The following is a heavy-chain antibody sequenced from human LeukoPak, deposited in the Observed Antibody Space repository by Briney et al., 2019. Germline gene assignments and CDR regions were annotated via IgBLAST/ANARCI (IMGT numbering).Heavy chain of an antibody. J-gene: IGHJ4*02. CDR2: VSGSGSNT. Sequence: PGGSLRLSCAASGFTFSSYAMSWVRQSPGKGLEWVSAVSGSGSNTYYADSVKGRFTISRDNSKNTLYLQMNSLRAEDTAVYYCAKTLATAATGYWGQGTLVTVSS. D-gene: IGHD6-13*01. CDR3: AKTLATAATGY. CDR1: GFTFSSYA. V-gene: IGHV3-23*01.